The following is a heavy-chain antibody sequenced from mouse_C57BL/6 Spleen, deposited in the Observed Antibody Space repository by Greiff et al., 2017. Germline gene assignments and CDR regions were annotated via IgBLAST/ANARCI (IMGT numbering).Heavy chain of an antibody. CDR3: ARKYYGSSPEDY. J-gene: IGHJ2*01. CDR1: GYSITSGYY. D-gene: IGHD1-1*01. V-gene: IGHV3-6*01. CDR2: ISYDGSN. Sequence: EVKLQESGPGLVKPSQSLSLTCSVTGYSITSGYYWNWIRQFPGNKLEWMGYISYDGSNNYNPSLKNRISITRDTSKNQFFLKLNSVTTEDTATYYCARKYYGSSPEDYWGKGTTLTVSS.